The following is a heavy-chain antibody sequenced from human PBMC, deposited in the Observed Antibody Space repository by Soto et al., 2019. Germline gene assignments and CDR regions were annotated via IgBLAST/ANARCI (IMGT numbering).Heavy chain of an antibody. J-gene: IGHJ6*03. CDR1: GGSFGGYY. V-gene: IGHV4-34*01. D-gene: IGHD3-3*01. Sequence: SETLSLTCAVYGGSFGGYYWSWIRQPPGKGLEWIGEINHSGSTNYNPSLKSRVTISVDTSKNQFSLKLSSVTAADTAVYYCARGRVTYDFWSGYANRIQSYYMDVWGKGTTVTVSS. CDR3: ARGRVTYDFWSGYANRIQSYYMDV. CDR2: INHSGST.